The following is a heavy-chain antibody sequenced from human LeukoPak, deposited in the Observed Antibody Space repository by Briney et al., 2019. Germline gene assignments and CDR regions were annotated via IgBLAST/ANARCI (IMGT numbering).Heavy chain of an antibody. Sequence: GGSLRLSCAASGFTFSRYGMHWVRQAPGKGLEWVAFIRYDGSNKYYADSVKGRFTISRDNSKNTLYLQMNSLRAEDTAVYYCAKDRGQLVPFDYWGQGTLVTVSS. D-gene: IGHD6-6*01. V-gene: IGHV3-30*02. J-gene: IGHJ4*02. CDR2: IRYDGSNK. CDR3: AKDRGQLVPFDY. CDR1: GFTFSRYG.